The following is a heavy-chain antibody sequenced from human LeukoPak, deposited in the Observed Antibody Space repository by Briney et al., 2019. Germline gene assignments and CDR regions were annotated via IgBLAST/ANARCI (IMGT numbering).Heavy chain of an antibody. CDR3: ERDNPGYSSSWYWDDAFDI. D-gene: IGHD6-13*01. J-gene: IGHJ3*02. CDR2: INPNSGGT. CDR1: GYTFTGYY. Sequence: ASVKVSCKASGYTFTGYYMHWVRQAPGQGLEWMGWINPNSGGTNYAQKFQGRVTMTRDTSISTAYMELSRLRSDDTAVYYCERDNPGYSSSWYWDDAFDIWGQGTMVTVSS. V-gene: IGHV1-2*02.